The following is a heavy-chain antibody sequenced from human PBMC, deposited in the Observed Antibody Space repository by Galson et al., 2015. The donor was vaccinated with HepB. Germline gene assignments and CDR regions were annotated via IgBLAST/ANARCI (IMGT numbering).Heavy chain of an antibody. V-gene: IGHV3-30*18. CDR1: GFTFSSYG. J-gene: IGHJ4*02. CDR3: AKDRRFKWELLGDY. CDR2: ISYDGSNK. D-gene: IGHD1-26*01. Sequence: SLRLSCAASGFTFSSYGMHWVRQAPGKGLEWVAVISYDGSNKYYADSVKGRFTISRDNSKNTLYLQMNSLRAEDTAVYYCAKDRRFKWELLGDYWGQGTLVTVSS.